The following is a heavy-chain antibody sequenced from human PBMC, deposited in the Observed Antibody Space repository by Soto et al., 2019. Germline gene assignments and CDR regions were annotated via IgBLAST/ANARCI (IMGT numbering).Heavy chain of an antibody. V-gene: IGHV1-2*02. CDR3: ARGMPRYYYDSSGPLFDY. CDR1: GYTFIGYY. D-gene: IGHD3-22*01. Sequence: ASVKVSCKASGYTFIGYYMHWVRQAPGQGLEWMGWINPNSGGTNYAQKFQGRVTMTRETSSSTAYMELSRLRSDDTAVYYCARGMPRYYYDSSGPLFDYWGRGTLVTVSS. CDR2: INPNSGGT. J-gene: IGHJ4*02.